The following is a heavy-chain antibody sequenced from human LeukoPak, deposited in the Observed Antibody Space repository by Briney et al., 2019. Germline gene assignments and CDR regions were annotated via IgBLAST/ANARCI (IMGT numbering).Heavy chain of an antibody. V-gene: IGHV3-30-3*01. CDR2: ISYDGSNK. D-gene: IGHD4-17*01. Sequence: GGSLRLSCAASGFTFSSYAMHWVRQAPGKGLEWVAVISYDGSNKYYADSVKGRFTISRDNSKNTLYLQMNSLRAEDTAVYYCARVGPRSYGDYYYDYWGQGTLVTVSS. CDR1: GFTFSSYA. CDR3: ARVGPRSYGDYYYDY. J-gene: IGHJ4*02.